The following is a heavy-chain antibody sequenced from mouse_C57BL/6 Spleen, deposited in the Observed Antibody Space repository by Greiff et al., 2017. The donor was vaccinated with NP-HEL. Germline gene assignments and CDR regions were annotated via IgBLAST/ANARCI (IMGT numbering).Heavy chain of an antibody. J-gene: IGHJ1*03. V-gene: IGHV1-55*01. CDR1: GYTFTSYW. CDR3: ARIYYGSSYEYFDV. Sequence: QVQLQQPGAELVKPGASVKMSCKASGYTFTSYWITWVKQRPGQGLEWIGDIYPGSGSTNYNEKFKSKATLTVDTSSSTAYMQLSSLTSEDSAVYYCARIYYGSSYEYFDVWGTGTTVTVSS. CDR2: IYPGSGST. D-gene: IGHD1-1*01.